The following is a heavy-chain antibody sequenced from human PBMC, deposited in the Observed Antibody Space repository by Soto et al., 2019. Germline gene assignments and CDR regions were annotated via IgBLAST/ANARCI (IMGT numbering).Heavy chain of an antibody. CDR1: GDSISSYY. CDR3: ARQRGNYFDY. Sequence: PSETLSLTCTVSGDSISSYYWGWIRQPPGKGLQWIGYVFYRGGTAYDPSLKSRVTMSLDTSKKQFSLKLTSVTAADTAVYYCARQRGNYFDYWGQGSLVTVSS. D-gene: IGHD3-10*01. CDR2: VFYRGGT. J-gene: IGHJ4*02. V-gene: IGHV4-59*01.